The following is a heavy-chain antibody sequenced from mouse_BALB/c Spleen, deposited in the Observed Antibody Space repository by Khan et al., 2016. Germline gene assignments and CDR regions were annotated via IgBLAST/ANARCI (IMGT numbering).Heavy chain of an antibody. V-gene: IGHV4-1*02. D-gene: IGHD2-1*01. Sequence: EVKLLESGGGLVQPGGSLKLSCAASGFAFSRYWMSWVRQAPGKGLEWIGEINPDSSTINYTPSLKDKFIISRDNAKNTLYLQMSKVRSEDTALYYCARPYGNYFDYWGQGTTLTVSS. J-gene: IGHJ2*01. CDR3: ARPYGNYFDY. CDR2: INPDSSTI. CDR1: GFAFSRYW.